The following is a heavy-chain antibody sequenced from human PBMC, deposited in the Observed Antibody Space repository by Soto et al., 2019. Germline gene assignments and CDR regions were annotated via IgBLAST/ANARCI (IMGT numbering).Heavy chain of an antibody. J-gene: IGHJ4*02. CDR2: ISGSGSTI. D-gene: IGHD3-22*01. CDR1: GYNFNTYG. Sequence: SCKTSGYNFNTYGIIWVRQAPGKGPEWISSISGSGSTIYYADSVKGRFTISRDNSKNTLYLQMSSLRAEDTAVYYCAKVFYYYDSSGYYYFDYWGQGTLVTVSS. CDR3: AKVFYYYDSSGYYYFDY. V-gene: IGHV3-23*01.